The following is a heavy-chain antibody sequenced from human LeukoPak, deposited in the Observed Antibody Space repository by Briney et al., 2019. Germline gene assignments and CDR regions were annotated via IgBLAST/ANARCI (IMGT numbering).Heavy chain of an antibody. J-gene: IGHJ4*02. Sequence: SETLSLTCTVSGGSISNYYWSWLRQPAGKGLEWIGRIYTSGSTNYNPSLKSRVTMSVDTSKNQFSLRLNSVTAADTAVYYCARGGLTYYDFWSGYYPPYFDYWGQGTLVTVSS. CDR1: GGSISNYY. CDR3: ARGGLTYYDFWSGYYPPYFDY. D-gene: IGHD3-3*01. CDR2: IYTSGST. V-gene: IGHV4-4*07.